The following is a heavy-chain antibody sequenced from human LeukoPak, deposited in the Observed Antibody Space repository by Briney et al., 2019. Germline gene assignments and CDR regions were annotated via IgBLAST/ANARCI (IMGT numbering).Heavy chain of an antibody. V-gene: IGHV3-21*01. J-gene: IGHJ4*02. CDR2: ISSSSSYI. CDR1: GGSISSSHYY. CDR3: ARTPYYGSGSYYYYFDY. Sequence: ETLSLTCTVSGGSISSSHYYWGWIRQPPGKGLEWVSSISSSSSYIYYADSVKGRFTISRDNAKNSLYLQMNSLRAEDTAVYYCARTPYYGSGSYYYYFDYWGQGTLVTVSS. D-gene: IGHD3-10*01.